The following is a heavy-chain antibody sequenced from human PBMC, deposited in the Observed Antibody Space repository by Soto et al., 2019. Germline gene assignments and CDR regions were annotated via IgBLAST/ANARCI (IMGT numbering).Heavy chain of an antibody. CDR3: ARDPSTPYWRGPEDR. Sequence: QVQMVESGGGLVQPGRSLRLTCTASGFNFNRFDIHWVRQAPGKGLEWVAVISYDGNNEYVAVPLRDRFAISRDNSQNTVFLQIDVVRVEDTARYYCARDPSTPYWRGPEDRWGQGSLVIVSS. V-gene: IGHV3-30*09. CDR1: GFNFNRFD. J-gene: IGHJ5*02. D-gene: IGHD2-21*01. CDR2: ISYDGNNE.